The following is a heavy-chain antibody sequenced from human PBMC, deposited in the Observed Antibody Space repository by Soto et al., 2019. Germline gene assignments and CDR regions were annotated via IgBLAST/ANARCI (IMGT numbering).Heavy chain of an antibody. V-gene: IGHV3-30*18. D-gene: IGHD5-12*01. CDR3: AKDVTDGYNCFDY. Sequence: LRLSCAASGFTFSSYGMHWVRQAPGKGLEWVAVISYDGSNKYYADSVKGRFTISRDNSKNTLYLQMNSLRAEDTAVYYCAKDVTDGYNCFDYWGQGTLVTVSS. CDR1: GFTFSSYG. J-gene: IGHJ4*02. CDR2: ISYDGSNK.